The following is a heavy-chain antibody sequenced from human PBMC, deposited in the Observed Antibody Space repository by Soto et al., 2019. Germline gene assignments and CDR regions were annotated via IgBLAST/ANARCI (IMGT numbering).Heavy chain of an antibody. J-gene: IGHJ4*02. CDR1: GVSINTGGYS. CDR2: IYQSGST. D-gene: IGHD4-4*01. Sequence: QVQLQESGPGLVKPSQTLSLTCAVSGVSINTGGYSWNWIRQSPGKALEWMGHIYQSGSTYYKPSLKGRITISVDMSNNDFSLEVTSVTPADTAVYFCAGGDYNDYFDFWGQGALVTVSS. CDR3: AGGDYNDYFDF. V-gene: IGHV4-30-2*06.